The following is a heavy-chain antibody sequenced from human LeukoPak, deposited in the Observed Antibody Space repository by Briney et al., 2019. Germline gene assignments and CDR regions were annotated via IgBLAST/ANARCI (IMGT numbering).Heavy chain of an antibody. CDR1: GFTFDDYA. V-gene: IGHV3-9*03. D-gene: IGHD3-10*01. CDR3: ARESTGFDC. Sequence: GGSLRLSCAASGFTFDDYAMHGVRQAPGKGLEWVSGISWNSGSIGYADSVKGRFTISRDNAKNSLYLQMNSLRAEDMALYFCARESTGFDCWGEGSLVTVS. J-gene: IGHJ4*01. CDR2: ISWNSGSI.